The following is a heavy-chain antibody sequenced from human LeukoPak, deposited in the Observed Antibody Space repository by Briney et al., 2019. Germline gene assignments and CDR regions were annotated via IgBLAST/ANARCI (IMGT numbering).Heavy chain of an antibody. V-gene: IGHV4-30-2*01. J-gene: IGHJ5*02. Sequence: SETLSLTCTVSGGSISSGGYTWSWIRQPPGKGLEWIGYIYQSGNTYYKPSLQSRITISVDRSKNQFSLNLSSVTAADTAVYYCATHIAAAGTMNWFDPWGQGTLVTVSS. D-gene: IGHD6-13*01. CDR1: GGSISSGGYT. CDR3: ATHIAAAGTMNWFDP. CDR2: IYQSGNT.